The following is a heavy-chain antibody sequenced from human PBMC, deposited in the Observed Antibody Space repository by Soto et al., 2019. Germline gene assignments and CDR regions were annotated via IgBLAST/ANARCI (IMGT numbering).Heavy chain of an antibody. CDR1: GFTFSSYA. J-gene: IGHJ6*02. D-gene: IGHD2-15*01. CDR2: ISGSGGST. Sequence: PGGSLRLSCAASGFTFSSYAMSWVRQAPGKGLEWVSAISGSGGSTYYADSVKGRFTISRDNSKNTLYLQMNSLRAEDTAVYYCAKAQPYCSGGSCYSSYYYGMDVWGQGTTVTVSS. V-gene: IGHV3-23*01. CDR3: AKAQPYCSGGSCYSSYYYGMDV.